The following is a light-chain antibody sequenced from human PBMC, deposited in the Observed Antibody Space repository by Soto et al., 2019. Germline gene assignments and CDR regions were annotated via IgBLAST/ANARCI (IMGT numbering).Light chain of an antibody. CDR3: QQCGSSPPT. CDR2: DAS. J-gene: IGKJ1*01. Sequence: EIVLTQSPATLSLSPGERATLSCRASQSVSSYLAWYQQKPGQAPRLLIYDASNRATGIPDRFSGRGSGTDFTLTISRLDPEDFAVYYCQQCGSSPPTFGQGTKVDIK. CDR1: QSVSSY. V-gene: IGKV3-20*01.